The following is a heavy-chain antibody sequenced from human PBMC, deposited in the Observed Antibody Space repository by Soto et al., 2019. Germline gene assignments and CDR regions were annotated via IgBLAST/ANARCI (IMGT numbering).Heavy chain of an antibody. CDR1: GGSISGYY. CDR2: INHSGST. J-gene: IGHJ6*02. V-gene: IGHV4-34*01. Sequence: SCTLSLTCAFYGGSISGYYWSWIRQPPGKGLEWIGEINHSGSTNYNPSLKSRVTISVDTSKNQFSLKLSSVTAADTAVYYCARGIVTMVRGARLDVWGQGTTVT. D-gene: IGHD3-10*01. CDR3: ARGIVTMVRGARLDV.